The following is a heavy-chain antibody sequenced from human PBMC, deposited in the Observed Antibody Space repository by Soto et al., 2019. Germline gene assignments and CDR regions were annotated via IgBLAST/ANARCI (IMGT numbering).Heavy chain of an antibody. CDR1: GGSISSSSYY. CDR3: ARSSTKVVTMDV. D-gene: IGHD2-15*01. Sequence: SETLSLTCTVSGGSISSSSYYWGWIRQPPGKGLEWIGSIYYSGSTYYNPSLKSRVTTSVDTSKNQFSLKLSSVTAADTAVYYCARSSTKVVTMDVWGQGTTVTVSS. J-gene: IGHJ6*02. V-gene: IGHV4-39*01. CDR2: IYYSGST.